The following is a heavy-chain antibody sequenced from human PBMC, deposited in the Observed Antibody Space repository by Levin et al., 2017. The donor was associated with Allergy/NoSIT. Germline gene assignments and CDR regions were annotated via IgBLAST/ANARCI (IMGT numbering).Heavy chain of an antibody. CDR1: GFTFSSYA. V-gene: IGHV3-30-3*01. Sequence: GGSLRLSCAASGFTFSSYAMHWVRQAPGKGLEWVAVISYDGSNKYYADSVKGRFTISRDNSKNTLYLQMNSLRAEDTAVYYCARDPLSSRIAVEARHEYFQHWGQGTLVTVSS. J-gene: IGHJ1*01. D-gene: IGHD6-19*01. CDR2: ISYDGSNK. CDR3: ARDPLSSRIAVEARHEYFQH.